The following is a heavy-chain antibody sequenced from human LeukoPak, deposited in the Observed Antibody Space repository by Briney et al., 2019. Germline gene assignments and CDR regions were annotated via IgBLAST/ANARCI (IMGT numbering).Heavy chain of an antibody. CDR3: ARALGVIAPTS. J-gene: IGHJ5*02. CDR2: IFHTGDT. V-gene: IGHV4-59*12. CDR1: GVSITDYY. D-gene: IGHD2-21*01. Sequence: SETLSLTCTVSGVSITDYYWSWIRQPPGKGLEWIAYIFHTGDTRYNPSLKSRITISLDTSKNQFSLKLSSVTAADTAVYYCARALGVIAPTSWGQGTLVTVSS.